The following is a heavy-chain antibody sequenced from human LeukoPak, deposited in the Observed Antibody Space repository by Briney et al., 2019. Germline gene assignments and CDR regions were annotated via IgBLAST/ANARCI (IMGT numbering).Heavy chain of an antibody. J-gene: IGHJ6*02. CDR3: ARGQGYCSGGSCQYYYYYGMDV. V-gene: IGHV1-69*13. D-gene: IGHD2-15*01. CDR1: VGTFSSYA. CDR2: IIPIFGTA. Sequence: SVNVSCKASVGTFSSYAISWVRQAPGQGLEWMGGIIPIFGTANYAQKFQGRVTITADESTSTAYMELSSLRSEDTAVYYCARGQGYCSGGSCQYYYYYGMDVWGQGTTVTVSS.